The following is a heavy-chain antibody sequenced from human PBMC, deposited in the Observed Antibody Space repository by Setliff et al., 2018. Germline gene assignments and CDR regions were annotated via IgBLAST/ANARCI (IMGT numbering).Heavy chain of an antibody. J-gene: IGHJ6*03. CDR1: GYSIRSYYY. Sequence: PSETLSLTCTVSGYSIRSYYYWGWIRQPPGKGLEWIGSLYHTGSTDYNPSLNSRVTISVDTSKNQFSLKLTSVTAADTAVYYCARARYCSSTSCYYYYYMDVWGKGTTVTVSS. CDR3: ARARYCSSTSCYYYYYMDV. CDR2: LYHTGST. D-gene: IGHD2-2*01. V-gene: IGHV4-38-2*02.